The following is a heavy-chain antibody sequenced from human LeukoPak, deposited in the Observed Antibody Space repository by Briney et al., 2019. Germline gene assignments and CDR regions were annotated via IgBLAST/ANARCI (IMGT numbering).Heavy chain of an antibody. Sequence: GGSLRLSCAASGFTFSSYRMNWVRQAPGKGLEWVSSISNGSSYIYCADSVKGRFTISRGNAKNSLYLQMNSLRAEDTAVYYCARMDPQYHASSIAAALYFDYWGQGTLFTASS. D-gene: IGHD6-13*01. CDR3: ARMDPQYHASSIAAALYFDY. V-gene: IGHV3-21*01. CDR1: GFTFSSYR. CDR2: ISNGSSYI. J-gene: IGHJ4*02.